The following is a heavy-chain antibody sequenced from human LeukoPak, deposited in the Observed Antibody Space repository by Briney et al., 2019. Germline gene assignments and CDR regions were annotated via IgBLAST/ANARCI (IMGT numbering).Heavy chain of an antibody. D-gene: IGHD2-2*01. Sequence: SETLSLTCTVSGGSISSYYWSWIRQPPGKGLEWIEYSYYSGSTNYNPSLKSRVTISVDTSKNQFSLKLSSVTAADTAVYYCARAGGYCSSTSCYGDYYYYYYMDVWGKGTTVTVSS. V-gene: IGHV4-59*01. CDR3: ARAGGYCSSTSCYGDYYYYYYMDV. CDR2: SYYSGST. CDR1: GGSISSYY. J-gene: IGHJ6*03.